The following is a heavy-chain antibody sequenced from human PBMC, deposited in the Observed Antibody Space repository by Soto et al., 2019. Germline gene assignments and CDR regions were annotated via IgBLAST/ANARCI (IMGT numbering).Heavy chain of an antibody. D-gene: IGHD4-17*01. CDR1: GFTFSSYA. J-gene: IGHJ4*02. Sequence: QVQLVESGGGVVQPGRSLRLSCAASGFTFSSYAMHWVRQAPGKGLEWVAVISYDGSNKYYADSVKGRFTISRDNSKNTLYLQMNSLRAEDTAVYYCARDPPHDYGDPYHFDYWGQGTLVTVSS. V-gene: IGHV3-30-3*01. CDR2: ISYDGSNK. CDR3: ARDPPHDYGDPYHFDY.